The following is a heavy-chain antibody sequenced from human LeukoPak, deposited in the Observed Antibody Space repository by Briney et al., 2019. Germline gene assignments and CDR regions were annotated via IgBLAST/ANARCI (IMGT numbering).Heavy chain of an antibody. CDR2: IYHSGST. V-gene: IGHV4-38-2*01. D-gene: IGHD2-15*01. CDR1: GYSISSGYY. J-gene: IGHJ4*02. CDR3: ARHQYCSGGSCYRYYFDY. Sequence: SETLSLTCAVSGYSISSGYYWGWIRQPPGKGLEWIGSIYHSGSTYYNPSLRSRVTISVDTSKNQFSLKLSSVTAADTAVCYCARHQYCSGGSCYRYYFDYWGQGTLVTVSS.